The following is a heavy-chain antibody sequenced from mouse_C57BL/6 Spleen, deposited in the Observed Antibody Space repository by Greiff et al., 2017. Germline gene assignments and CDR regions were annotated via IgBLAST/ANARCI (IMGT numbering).Heavy chain of an antibody. V-gene: IGHV1-19*01. J-gene: IGHJ2*01. CDR2: INPYNGGT. CDR3: AGSPGSLYYFDY. Sequence: VQLQQSGPVLVKPGASVKMSCKASGYTFTDYYMNWVKQSHGKSLEWIGVINPYNGGTSYNQKFKGKATLTVDKSSSTAYMELNSLTSEDSAVYDCAGSPGSLYYFDYWGQGTTLTVSS. CDR1: GYTFTDYY. D-gene: IGHD1-1*01.